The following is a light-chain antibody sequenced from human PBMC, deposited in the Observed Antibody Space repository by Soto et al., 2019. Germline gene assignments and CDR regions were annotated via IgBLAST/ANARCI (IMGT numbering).Light chain of an antibody. CDR2: GAS. CDR1: QSVSNSY. Sequence: EIVLTQSPGTLSLSPGERATLSCRASQSVSNSYLAWYLQRPGQAPRLLIYGASSRATGIPDRFSGSGSGTDFTLTISRLEPEDFAVYYCQQYGSSRPWTFGQGTKVEIK. CDR3: QQYGSSRPWT. J-gene: IGKJ1*01. V-gene: IGKV3-20*01.